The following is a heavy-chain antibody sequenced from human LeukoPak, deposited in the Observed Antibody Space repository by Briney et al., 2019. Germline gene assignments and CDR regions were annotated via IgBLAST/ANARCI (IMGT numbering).Heavy chain of an antibody. J-gene: IGHJ4*02. V-gene: IGHV4-61*01. CDR1: GGSVSSGRYH. CDR3: ARASRVREVPLDY. Sequence: SETLSLTCTVSGGSVSSGRYHWSCIRQPPGKGVEGIGYIYYSGSTNYNPSLKSRVTISVDTSKNQFSLKLSSVTAADTAVYYCARASRVREVPLDYWGQGTLVTVSS. CDR2: IYYSGST. D-gene: IGHD3-10*01.